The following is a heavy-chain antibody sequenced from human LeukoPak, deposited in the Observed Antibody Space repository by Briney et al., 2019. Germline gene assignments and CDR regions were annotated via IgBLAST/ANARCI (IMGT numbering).Heavy chain of an antibody. J-gene: IGHJ5*02. CDR1: GFTFDDYA. CDR3: AKAGCSSTSCYYWFDP. Sequence: GGSLRLSCAASGFTFDDYAMHWVRQGPGKGLEWVSGISWNSGSIGYADSVKGRFTISRDNAKSSLYLQMNSLRAEDTALYYCAKAGCSSTSCYYWFDPWGQGTLVTVSS. D-gene: IGHD2-2*01. V-gene: IGHV3-9*01. CDR2: ISWNSGSI.